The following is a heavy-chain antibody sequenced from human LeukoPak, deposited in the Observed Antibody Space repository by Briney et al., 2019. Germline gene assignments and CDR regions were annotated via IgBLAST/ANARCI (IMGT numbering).Heavy chain of an antibody. J-gene: IGHJ3*02. CDR2: IKQDGSEK. CDR1: GFTFSSYW. CDR3: XXVAVEMATSKDAFDI. Sequence: GGSLRLSCAASGFTFSSYWMSWVRQAPGKGLEWVANIKQDGSEKYYVDSVKGRFTISRDNAKNSLYLQMNSLRAEDTAVYYXXXVAVEMATSKDAFDIWGQGTMVTVSS. D-gene: IGHD5-24*01. V-gene: IGHV3-7*01.